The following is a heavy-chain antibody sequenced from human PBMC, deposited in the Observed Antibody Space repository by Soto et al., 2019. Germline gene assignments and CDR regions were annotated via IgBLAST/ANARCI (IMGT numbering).Heavy chain of an antibody. CDR2: IHHSGST. CDR1: GGSISSHY. V-gene: IGHV4-59*08. J-gene: IGHJ6*02. CDR3: ARQGFGQLHGLVDV. D-gene: IGHD3-10*01. Sequence: SETLSLTCSVSGGSISSHYCSWFRQPPGKGLEWIGYIHHSGSTSYNPSLKSRVTMSVDTSKNHFSLKVNSVTAADTALYYCARQGFGQLHGLVDVWGPGTTVTVS.